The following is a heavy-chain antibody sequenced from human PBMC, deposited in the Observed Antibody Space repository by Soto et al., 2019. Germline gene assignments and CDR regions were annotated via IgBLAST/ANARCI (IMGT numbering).Heavy chain of an antibody. CDR2: INPSGGST. CDR3: ARANRPNGEQLASL. CDR1: GYTFTSYY. Sequence: QVQLVQSGAEVKKPGASVKVSCKASGYTFTSYYMHWVRQAPGQGLEWMGIINPSGGSTRYAQKSQVRVTMTRDTSTSTVYMELSSLRSEDTAVYYCARANRPNGEQLASLWGQGTLVTVSS. V-gene: IGHV1-46*01. D-gene: IGHD6-6*01. J-gene: IGHJ4*02.